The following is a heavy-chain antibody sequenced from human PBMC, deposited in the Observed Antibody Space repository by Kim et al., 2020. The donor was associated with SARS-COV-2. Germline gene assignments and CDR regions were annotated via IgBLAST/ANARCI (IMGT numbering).Heavy chain of an antibody. CDR3: ARWRCRSGVDYSDY. CDR1: GFTVSSNY. V-gene: IGHV3-53*01. D-gene: IGHD6-19*01. J-gene: IGHJ4*02. CDR2: IYSGGSK. Sequence: GGSLRLSCAASGFTVSSNYMSWVRQAPGKGLEWVSVIYSGGSKYYAESVKGGLTISREDSKKTLHYQMNSLRAEETAVYYYARWRCRSGVDYSDYWSQ.